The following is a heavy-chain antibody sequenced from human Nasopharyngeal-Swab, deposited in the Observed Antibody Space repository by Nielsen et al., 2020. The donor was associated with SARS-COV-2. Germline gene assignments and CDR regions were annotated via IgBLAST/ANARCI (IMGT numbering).Heavy chain of an antibody. Sequence: WIRQPPGKGLEWIGYIYYSGSTYYNPSLKSRVTISVDTSKYQFSLKLSSVTAADTAVYYCARAGGYCSGGSCRRHYYFDYWGQGTLVTVSS. CDR3: ARAGGYCSGGSCRRHYYFDY. CDR2: IYYSGST. V-gene: IGHV4-31*02. J-gene: IGHJ4*02. D-gene: IGHD2-15*01.